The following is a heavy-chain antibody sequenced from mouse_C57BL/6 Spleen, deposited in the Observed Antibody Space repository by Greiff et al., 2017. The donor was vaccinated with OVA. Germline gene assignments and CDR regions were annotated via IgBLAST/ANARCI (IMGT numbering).Heavy chain of an antibody. J-gene: IGHJ4*01. Sequence: QVQLKESGAELARPGASVTLSCKASGYTFTDYEMHWVKQTPVHGLEWIGAIDPETGGTAYNQKFKGKAILTADKSSSTAYMELRSLTSEDSAVYYCTRGYGSKDYYAMDYWGQGTSVTVSS. CDR2: IDPETGGT. CDR3: TRGYGSKDYYAMDY. D-gene: IGHD1-1*01. V-gene: IGHV1-15*01. CDR1: GYTFTDYE.